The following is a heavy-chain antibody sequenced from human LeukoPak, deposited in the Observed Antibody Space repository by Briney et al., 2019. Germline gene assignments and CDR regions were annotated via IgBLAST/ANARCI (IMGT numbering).Heavy chain of an antibody. J-gene: IGHJ6*03. CDR2: IYYSGST. CDR3: ARVLKEYSSSWYGSRGVNYYYYMDV. Sequence: KPSETLSLTCTVSGGSISSYYWSWIRQPPGKGLEWIGYIYYSGSTNYNPSLKSRVTISVDTSKNQFSLKLSSVTAADTAVYYCARVLKEYSSSWYGSRGVNYYYYMDVWGKGTTVTISS. CDR1: GGSISSYY. V-gene: IGHV4-59*01. D-gene: IGHD6-13*01.